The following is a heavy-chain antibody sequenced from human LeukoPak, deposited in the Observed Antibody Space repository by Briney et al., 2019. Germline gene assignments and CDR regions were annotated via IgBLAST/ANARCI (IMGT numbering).Heavy chain of an antibody. CDR2: IYYSGST. CDR1: GGSISSHY. Sequence: SETLSLTCTVSGGSISSHYWSWIRQPPGKGLEWIGYIYYSGSTNYNPSLKSRVTISVDTSKNQFSLKLSSVTAADTAVYYCARTLGYCSSTSCSRYYFDYWGQGTLATVSS. CDR3: ARTLGYCSSTSCSRYYFDY. V-gene: IGHV4-59*11. J-gene: IGHJ4*02. D-gene: IGHD2-2*01.